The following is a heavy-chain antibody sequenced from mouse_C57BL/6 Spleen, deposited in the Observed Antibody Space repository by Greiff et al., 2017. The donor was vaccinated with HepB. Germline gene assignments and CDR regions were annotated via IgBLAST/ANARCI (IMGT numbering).Heavy chain of an antibody. J-gene: IGHJ4*01. CDR3: ARIPLYGSSPYAMDY. Sequence: QVQLQQSVAELVKPGASVKLSCKASGYTFTSYWMQWVKQRPGQGLEWIGEIDPSDSYTNYNQKFKGKATLTVDTSSSTAYMQLSSLTSEDSAVYYCARIPLYGSSPYAMDYWGQGTSVTVSS. V-gene: IGHV1-50*01. D-gene: IGHD1-1*01. CDR2: IDPSDSYT. CDR1: GYTFTSYW.